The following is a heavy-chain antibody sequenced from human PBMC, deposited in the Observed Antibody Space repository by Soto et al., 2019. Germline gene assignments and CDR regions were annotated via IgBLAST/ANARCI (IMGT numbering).Heavy chain of an antibody. CDR1: GYTFTSYD. J-gene: IGHJ6*02. V-gene: IGHV1-8*01. CDR2: MNPNSGDT. CDR3: ARGRYCSSTSCYLHTIFVSPIYYYYYGMDV. D-gene: IGHD2-2*01. Sequence: ASVKVSCKASGYTFTSYDINWVRQATGQGXEWMGWMNPNSGDTGYAQKFQGRVTMTRNTSISTAYMELSSLRSEDTAVYYCARGRYCSSTSCYLHTIFVSPIYYYYYGMDVWGQGTTVTVSS.